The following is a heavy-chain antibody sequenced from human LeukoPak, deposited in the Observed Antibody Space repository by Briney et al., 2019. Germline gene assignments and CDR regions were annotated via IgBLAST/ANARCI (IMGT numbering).Heavy chain of an antibody. D-gene: IGHD5-18*01. CDR1: GGSISNGGYY. Sequence: PSQTLSLTCTVSGGSISNGGYYWSWIRQPAGKGLEWIGRIYTSGSTNYNPSLKSRLTISVDTSKNQFSLKLSSVTAADTAVYYCARVYSDTAIDYWGQGTLVTVSS. CDR2: IYTSGST. V-gene: IGHV4-61*02. CDR3: ARVYSDTAIDY. J-gene: IGHJ4*02.